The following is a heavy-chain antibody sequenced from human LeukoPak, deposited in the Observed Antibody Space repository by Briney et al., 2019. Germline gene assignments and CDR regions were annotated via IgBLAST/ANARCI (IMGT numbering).Heavy chain of an antibody. CDR1: GFTFSSYW. J-gene: IGHJ5*02. CDR2: IRQDGIEK. V-gene: IGHV3-7*01. Sequence: GGSLRLSCAASGFTFSSYWMSWVRQAPGKGLEWVANIRQDGIEKYYVDSVKGRFTISRDNAENSLFLQMNSLRAEDTAMYYCARYSQTYTMIGAWGQGTLVTVSS. CDR3: ARYSQTYTMIGA. D-gene: IGHD3-22*01.